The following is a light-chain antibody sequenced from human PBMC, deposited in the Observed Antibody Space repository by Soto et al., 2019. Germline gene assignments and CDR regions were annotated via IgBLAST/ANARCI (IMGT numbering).Light chain of an antibody. CDR3: QQYNSYSWT. J-gene: IGKJ1*01. V-gene: IGKV1-5*03. CDR1: QSINTW. CDR2: RAS. Sequence: DIQMTKSPSTLSASVGDRVTSTCRASQSINTWLAWYQQKPGRAHQLLIYRASTLQSGVPSRFSGSGSGTDFTLTISSLQPDDFATYYCQQYNSYSWTFGQGTKVDIK.